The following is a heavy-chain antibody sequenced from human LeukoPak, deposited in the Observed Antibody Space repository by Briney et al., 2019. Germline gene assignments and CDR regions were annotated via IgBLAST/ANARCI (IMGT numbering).Heavy chain of an antibody. CDR2: INPNSGGT. CDR1: GYTFTGYY. CDR3: ARSYGSGSYYNVAGDNWFDP. J-gene: IGHJ5*02. D-gene: IGHD3-10*01. Sequence: ASVKVSCKASGYTFTGYYMHWVRQAPGQGLEWMGWINPNSGGTNYAQKFQGRVTMTRDTSISTAYMELSRLRSDDTAVYYCARSYGSGSYYNVAGDNWFDPWGQGTLVTVSS. V-gene: IGHV1-2*02.